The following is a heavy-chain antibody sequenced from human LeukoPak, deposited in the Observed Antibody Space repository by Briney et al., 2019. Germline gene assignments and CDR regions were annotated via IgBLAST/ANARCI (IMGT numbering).Heavy chain of an antibody. CDR1: GFTFSTYW. CDR2: IKQDGSAK. CDR3: ARCPYDSTGYYSVPSHLDY. D-gene: IGHD3-22*01. V-gene: IGHV3-7*01. J-gene: IGHJ4*02. Sequence: GGSLRLSCAASGFTFSTYWMTWVRQAPGKGLEWVANIKQDGSAKYYVDSLRGRFSISRDNVKNSLFLQMNGLSAEDTAVYYCARCPYDSTGYYSVPSHLDYWGQGTLVTVSS.